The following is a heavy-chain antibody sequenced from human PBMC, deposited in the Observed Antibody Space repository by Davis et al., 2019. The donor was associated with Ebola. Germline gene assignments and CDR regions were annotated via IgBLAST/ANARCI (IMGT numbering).Heavy chain of an antibody. Sequence: ASVKVSCKASGYTFTSYGISWVRQAPGQGLEWMGWISAYNGNTNYAQKLQGRVTMTTETSTSTAYMELRSLRSDDTAVYYCARAPHYGGNSWGAFDIWGQGTMVTVSS. CDR3: ARAPHYGGNSWGAFDI. D-gene: IGHD4-23*01. J-gene: IGHJ3*02. V-gene: IGHV1-18*04. CDR2: ISAYNGNT. CDR1: GYTFTSYG.